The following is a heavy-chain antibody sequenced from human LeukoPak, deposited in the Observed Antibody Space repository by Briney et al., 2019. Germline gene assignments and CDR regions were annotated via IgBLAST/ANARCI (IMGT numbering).Heavy chain of an antibody. Sequence: PGRSLRLSCAASGFTFSSYGMHWVRQAPGKGLEWVAVIWYDGSNKYYADSVKGRFTISRDNSKNTLYLQMNSLRAEDTAVYYCAKGGSFMGEYYFDYWGQGTLVTVSS. V-gene: IGHV3-33*06. CDR2: IWYDGSNK. D-gene: IGHD2-15*01. J-gene: IGHJ4*02. CDR3: AKGGSFMGEYYFDY. CDR1: GFTFSSYG.